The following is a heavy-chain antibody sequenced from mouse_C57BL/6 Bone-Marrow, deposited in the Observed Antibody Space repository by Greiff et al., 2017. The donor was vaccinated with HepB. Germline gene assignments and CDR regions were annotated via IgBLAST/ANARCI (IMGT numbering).Heavy chain of an antibody. CDR1: GYTFTSYW. J-gene: IGHJ2*01. V-gene: IGHV1-64*01. Sequence: VQLQQPGAELVKPGASVKLSCKASGYTFTSYWMHWVKQRPGQGLEWIGMIHPNSGSTNYNEKFKSKATLTVDKSSSTAYMQLSSLTSEDSAVYYCARGDLYGSSTDYWGQGTTLTVSS. CDR3: ARGDLYGSSTDY. CDR2: IHPNSGST. D-gene: IGHD1-1*01.